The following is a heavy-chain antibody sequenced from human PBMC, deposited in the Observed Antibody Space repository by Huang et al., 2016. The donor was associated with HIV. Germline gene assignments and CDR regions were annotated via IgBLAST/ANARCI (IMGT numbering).Heavy chain of an antibody. CDR2: IKSDGSST. V-gene: IGHV3-74*01. J-gene: IGHJ4*02. Sequence: EVQLVESGGGLVQPGGSLRLSCAASGFTFSSYWMHWVRQVPGTGVGLVSHIKSDGSSTSYADSVKGRFTSSRDNAKNTLYLQMNSLRAEDTAVYYCARGSRQGKYYYGSGTAYWGQGTLVTVSS. D-gene: IGHD3-10*01. CDR3: ARGSRQGKYYYGSGTAY. CDR1: GFTFSSYW.